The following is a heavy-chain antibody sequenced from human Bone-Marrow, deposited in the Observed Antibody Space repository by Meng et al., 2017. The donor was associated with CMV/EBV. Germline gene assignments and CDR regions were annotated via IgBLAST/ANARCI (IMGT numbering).Heavy chain of an antibody. CDR1: GGSFSDYY. V-gene: IGHV4-34*01. Sequence: SETLSLTCAVYGGSFSDYYWAWIRQPPEKGLEWIGEINHSGSTNHNPSLKSRVTISVDTSKRQFSLRLRSVTAADTALYYCARQHVTTLGARNSGMDVWGQGTTVTVS. CDR2: INHSGST. J-gene: IGHJ6*02. CDR3: ARQHVTTLGARNSGMDV. D-gene: IGHD4-11*01.